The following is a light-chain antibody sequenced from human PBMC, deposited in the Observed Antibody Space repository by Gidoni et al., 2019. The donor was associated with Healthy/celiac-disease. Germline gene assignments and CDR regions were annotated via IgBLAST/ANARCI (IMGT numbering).Light chain of an antibody. CDR1: SSNIGNNY. V-gene: IGLV1-51*01. CDR3: GTWDSSLSAHVV. J-gene: IGLJ2*01. Sequence: QSVLTHPPSVSAAPGQKVTISCSGSSSNIGNNYVSWYQQLPGTAPKLLIYDNNKRPSGIPDRFSGSKSGTSATLGITGLQTGDEADYYCGTWDSSLSAHVVFGGGTKLTAL. CDR2: DNN.